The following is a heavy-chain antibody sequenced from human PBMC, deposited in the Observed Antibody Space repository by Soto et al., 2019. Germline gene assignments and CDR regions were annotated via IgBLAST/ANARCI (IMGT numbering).Heavy chain of an antibody. CDR1: GFTFEEYT. D-gene: IGHD3-10*01. V-gene: IGHV3-43*01. Sequence: GGSLRLSCAASGFTFEEYTMNWVRQTPGKGLEWVSLISYDGGSIYYVDSVKGRFTISRDNSKSSLYLQMNSLRTEDTALYYCATAHIRHSGDNGLGYWGQGTLVTVSS. CDR3: ATAHIRHSGDNGLGY. CDR2: ISYDGGSI. J-gene: IGHJ4*02.